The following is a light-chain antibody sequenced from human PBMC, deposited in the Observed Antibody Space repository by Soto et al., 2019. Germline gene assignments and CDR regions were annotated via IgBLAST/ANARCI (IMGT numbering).Light chain of an antibody. CDR3: SSYAGSNNLYV. CDR1: SSDVGGYNY. J-gene: IGLJ1*01. V-gene: IGLV2-8*01. CDR2: EVS. Sequence: QSALTQPPSPSGPPGQQVTISCTETSSDVGGYNYVPWYQQHPGKAPKLMIYEVSKRPSGVPDRFSGSKSGNTASLTVSGLQAEDEADYYCSSYAGSNNLYVFGTGTKVTVL.